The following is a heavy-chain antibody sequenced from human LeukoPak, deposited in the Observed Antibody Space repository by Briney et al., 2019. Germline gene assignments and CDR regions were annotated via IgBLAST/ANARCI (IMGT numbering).Heavy chain of an antibody. Sequence: ASVKVSCKASGYTFSSSGVTWVRQAPGQGLEWMGWLSGYNDKKSYAKKFQDRVTMTTDTSTSTAYLELRSLRSDDTAMYYCARAGFTVIRGSLDYWGQGTLVTVSS. V-gene: IGHV1-18*01. D-gene: IGHD3-10*01. CDR2: LSGYNDKK. CDR1: GYTFSSSG. CDR3: ARAGFTVIRGSLDY. J-gene: IGHJ4*02.